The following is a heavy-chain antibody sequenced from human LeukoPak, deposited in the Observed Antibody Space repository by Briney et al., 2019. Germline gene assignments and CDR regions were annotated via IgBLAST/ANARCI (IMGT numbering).Heavy chain of an antibody. Sequence: GRSLRLSCAASGFTFSSYGMHWVRQAPGKGLEWVANIKQDGSEKYYVDSVKGRFTISRDNAKNSLYLQMNSLRAEDTAVYYCARDGVMASYYEGYWGQGTLVTVSS. D-gene: IGHD3-3*01. CDR1: GFTFSSYG. CDR2: IKQDGSEK. J-gene: IGHJ4*02. CDR3: ARDGVMASYYEGY. V-gene: IGHV3-7*01.